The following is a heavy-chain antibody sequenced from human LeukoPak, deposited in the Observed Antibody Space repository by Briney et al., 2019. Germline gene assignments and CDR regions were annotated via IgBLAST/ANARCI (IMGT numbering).Heavy chain of an antibody. CDR3: ASVGYDYVWGSIEHDY. V-gene: IGHV3-21*01. J-gene: IGHJ4*02. CDR1: GFTFSSYA. D-gene: IGHD3-16*01. CDR2: ISSSSSYI. Sequence: GGSLRLSCAASGFTFSSYAMSWVRQAPGKGLEWVSSISSSSSYIYYADSVKGRFTISGDNAKNSLYLQMNSLRAEDTAVYYCASVGYDYVWGSIEHDYWGQGTLVTVSS.